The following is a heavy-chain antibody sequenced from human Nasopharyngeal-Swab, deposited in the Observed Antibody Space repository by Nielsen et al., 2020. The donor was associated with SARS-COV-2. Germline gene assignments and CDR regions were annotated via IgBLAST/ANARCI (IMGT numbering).Heavy chain of an antibody. Sequence: SETLSLTCTVSGGSISSYYWSWIRQPPGKGLEWIGYIYYSGSTNYNPSLKSRVTISVDTSKNQFSPKLSSVTAADTAVYYCARVRGTIFGVVTAPGYFDYWGQGTLVTVSS. J-gene: IGHJ4*02. CDR2: IYYSGST. CDR1: GGSISSYY. CDR3: ARVRGTIFGVVTAPGYFDY. D-gene: IGHD3-3*01. V-gene: IGHV4-59*01.